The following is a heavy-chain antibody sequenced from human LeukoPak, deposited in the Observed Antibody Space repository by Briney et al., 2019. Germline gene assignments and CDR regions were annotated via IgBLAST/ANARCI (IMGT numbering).Heavy chain of an antibody. Sequence: PGGSLRLSCAASGFTFSSYWMSWVRQAPGKGLGWVANIKQDGSEKYYVDSVKGRFTISRDNAKNSLYLQMNSLRAEDTAVYYCARERTYYDILTGYYPEEYFDYWGQGTLVTVSS. CDR2: IKQDGSEK. D-gene: IGHD3-9*01. J-gene: IGHJ4*02. V-gene: IGHV3-7*01. CDR1: GFTFSSYW. CDR3: ARERTYYDILTGYYPEEYFDY.